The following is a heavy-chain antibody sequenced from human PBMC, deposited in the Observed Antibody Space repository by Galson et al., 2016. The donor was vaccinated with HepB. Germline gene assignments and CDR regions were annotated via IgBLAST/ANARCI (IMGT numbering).Heavy chain of an antibody. D-gene: IGHD3-22*01. V-gene: IGHV3-23*01. CDR1: GFTFSNYA. J-gene: IGHJ4*02. CDR2: ISGSGDST. Sequence: SLRLSCAAAGFTFSNYAMSWVRQAPGKGLEWVSTISGSGDSTYYADSGKGRFTISRDKSKNTLYLQMNSLRAEDTAVYYCTKDGDSTGYYYSKFNWGQGTLVTFSS. CDR3: TKDGDSTGYYYSKFN.